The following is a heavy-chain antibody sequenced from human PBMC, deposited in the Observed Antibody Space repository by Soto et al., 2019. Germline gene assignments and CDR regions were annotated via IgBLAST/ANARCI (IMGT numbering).Heavy chain of an antibody. CDR2: INHSGST. CDR3: ARGPYSNPFDY. CDR1: GDSISSVDHY. J-gene: IGHJ4*02. V-gene: IGHV4-34*01. Sequence: SETLSLTCTVSGDSISSVDHYWSWIRQPPGKGLEWIGEINHSGSTNYNPSLKSRVTISVDTSKNQFSLKLSSVTAADTAVYYCARGPYSNPFDYWGQGTLVTVSS. D-gene: IGHD4-4*01.